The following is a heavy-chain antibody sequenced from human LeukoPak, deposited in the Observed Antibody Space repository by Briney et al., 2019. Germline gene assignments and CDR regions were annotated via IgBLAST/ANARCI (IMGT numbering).Heavy chain of an antibody. Sequence: GRSLRLSCAASGFTFSSYAMHWVRQAPGKGLEWVAVISDDGSNKYYADSVKGRFTISRDNSKNTLYLQMNSLRAEDTAVYYCARDRLSYYYGSGSPYFDYWGQGTLVTVSS. CDR3: ARDRLSYYYGSGSPYFDY. CDR1: GFTFSSYA. D-gene: IGHD3-10*01. CDR2: ISDDGSNK. J-gene: IGHJ4*02. V-gene: IGHV3-30-3*01.